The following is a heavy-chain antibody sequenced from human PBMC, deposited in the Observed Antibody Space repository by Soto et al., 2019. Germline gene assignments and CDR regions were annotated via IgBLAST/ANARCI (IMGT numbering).Heavy chain of an antibody. J-gene: IGHJ3*02. CDR3: ARSPPRGGYGSDAFDI. Sequence: QVQLQESGPGLVKPSQTLSLTCTVSGGSISSGGYYWSWIRQHPGKGLEWIGYIYYSGSTYYNPSLKSRVTISVDTSKNQCSLKLSSVTAADTAVYYCARSPPRGGYGSDAFDIWGQGTMVTVSS. V-gene: IGHV4-31*03. CDR2: IYYSGST. D-gene: IGHD5-12*01. CDR1: GGSISSGGYY.